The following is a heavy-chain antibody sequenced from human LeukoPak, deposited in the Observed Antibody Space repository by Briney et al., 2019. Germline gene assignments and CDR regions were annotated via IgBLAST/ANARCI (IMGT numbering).Heavy chain of an antibody. J-gene: IGHJ6*03. Sequence: SETLSLTCTVSGGSISSYYSSWIRQPAGKGLEWIGRIYTSGSTNYNPSLKSRVTMSVDTSKNQFSLKLSSVTAADTAVYYCARESQYTLGYYMDVWGKGTTVTVSS. CDR2: IYTSGST. CDR3: ARESQYTLGYYMDV. V-gene: IGHV4-4*07. CDR1: GGSISSYY. D-gene: IGHD2-2*02.